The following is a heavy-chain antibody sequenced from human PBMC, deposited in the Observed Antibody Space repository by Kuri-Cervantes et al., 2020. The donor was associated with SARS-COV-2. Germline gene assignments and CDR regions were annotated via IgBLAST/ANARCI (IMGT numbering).Heavy chain of an antibody. CDR1: GGTFSSYS. CDR3: ARALGYCSSTSCSYWDYYYYGMDV. D-gene: IGHD2-2*01. Sequence: ASVKVSCKASGGTFSSYSICWVRQAPGQGLEWMGWINPNSGGTNYAQKFQGWVTMTRDTSISTAYMELSRLRSDDTAVYYCARALGYCSSTSCSYWDYYYYGMDVWGQGTTVTVSS. V-gene: IGHV1-2*04. CDR2: INPNSGGT. J-gene: IGHJ6*02.